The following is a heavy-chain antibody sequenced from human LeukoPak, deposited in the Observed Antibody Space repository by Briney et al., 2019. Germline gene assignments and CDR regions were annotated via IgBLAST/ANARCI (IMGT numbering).Heavy chain of an antibody. J-gene: IGHJ6*03. CDR3: ARTPTYSIAAAGGLHMDV. CDR1: GGSISSSSYY. CDR2: IYYSGST. V-gene: IGHV4-39*07. D-gene: IGHD6-13*01. Sequence: SETLSLTCSVSGGSISSSSYYWAWIRQPPGKGLEWIGSIYYSGSTYYNPSLKSRVTISVDTSKNQFSLKESSVTAADTAVYYCARTPTYSIAAAGGLHMDVWGKGTTVTVSS.